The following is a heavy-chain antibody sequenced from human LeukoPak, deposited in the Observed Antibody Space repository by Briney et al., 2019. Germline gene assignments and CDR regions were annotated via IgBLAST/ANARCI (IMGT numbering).Heavy chain of an antibody. Sequence: SETLSLTCTVSGGSISSYYWSWIRQPPGKGLEWIAYIYYRGSTNYNPSLKSRVTISVDTSKNQFSLKLSSVTTADTAVYYCARRTTGTGPFDYWGQGTLVTVSS. CDR1: GGSISSYY. D-gene: IGHD1-1*01. J-gene: IGHJ4*02. V-gene: IGHV4-59*08. CDR2: IYYRGST. CDR3: ARRTTGTGPFDY.